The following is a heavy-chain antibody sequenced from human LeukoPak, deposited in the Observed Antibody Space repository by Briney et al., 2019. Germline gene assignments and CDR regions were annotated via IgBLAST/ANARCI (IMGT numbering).Heavy chain of an antibody. CDR1: GFTFSSYE. CDR3: ARAGVVLYYFDY. D-gene: IGHD3-16*01. CDR2: ISSSGSTI. J-gene: IGHJ4*02. Sequence: PGGSLRLSCAASGFTFSSYEVNWVRQAPGKGLEWVSYISSSGSTIYYADSVKGRFTISRDNAKNSLYLQMNSLRAEDTAVYYCARAGVVLYYFDYWGQGTLVTVSS. V-gene: IGHV3-48*03.